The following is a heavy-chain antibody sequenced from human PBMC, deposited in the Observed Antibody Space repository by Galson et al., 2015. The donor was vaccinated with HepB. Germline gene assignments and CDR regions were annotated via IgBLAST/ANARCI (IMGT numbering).Heavy chain of an antibody. Sequence: SLRLSCAASGFTFSSYAILWVRQAPGKGLEWVSVIYSGGSTYYADSVKGRFTISRDNSKNTLYLQMNSLRAEDTAVYYCARDQVWFGGAFDIWGQGTMVTVSS. V-gene: IGHV3-66*02. D-gene: IGHD3-10*01. CDR2: IYSGGST. CDR1: GFTFSSYA. J-gene: IGHJ3*02. CDR3: ARDQVWFGGAFDI.